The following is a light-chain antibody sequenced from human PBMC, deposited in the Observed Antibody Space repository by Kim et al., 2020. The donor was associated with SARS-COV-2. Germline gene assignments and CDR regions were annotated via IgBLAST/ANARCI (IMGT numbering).Light chain of an antibody. Sequence: SPGQTASIACSGDKLGDKYACWYQQKPGQSHLLVIYQDTKRPSGIPERFSGSNSGNTATLTISGTQAMDEADYYCQAWDSSAYVFGTGTKVTVL. CDR2: QDT. V-gene: IGLV3-1*01. J-gene: IGLJ1*01. CDR3: QAWDSSAYV. CDR1: KLGDKY.